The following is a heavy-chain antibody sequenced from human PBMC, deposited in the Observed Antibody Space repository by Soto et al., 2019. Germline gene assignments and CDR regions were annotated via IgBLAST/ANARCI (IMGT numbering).Heavy chain of an antibody. CDR2: VAYSGNS. CDR3: ARNWFSVAGRFHFDY. Sequence: SETLSLTCTVSGGPINTYYWGGIRQPPEKGLEWIGYVAYSGNSDSRPSLKSRVTISIVTSKKQVSLKLNSVTGADTAVYYCARNWFSVAGRFHFDYWGQGIPVTVSS. CDR1: GGPINTYY. V-gene: IGHV4-59*01. D-gene: IGHD6-19*01. J-gene: IGHJ4*02.